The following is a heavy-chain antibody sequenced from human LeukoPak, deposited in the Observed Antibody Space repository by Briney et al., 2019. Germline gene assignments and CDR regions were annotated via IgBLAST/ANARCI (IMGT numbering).Heavy chain of an antibody. CDR2: IRYDGSNK. CDR1: GFTFSSYG. V-gene: IGHV3-30*02. J-gene: IGHJ6*03. CDR3: AKVGLRFLEWLPADYYYYYMDV. D-gene: IGHD3-3*01. Sequence: GGSLRLSCAASGFTFSSYGMHWVRQAPGKGLEWVAFIRYDGSNKYYADSVKGRFTISRDNSKNTLYLQMNSLRAEDTAVYYCAKVGLRFLEWLPADYYYYYMDVWGKGTTVTVSS.